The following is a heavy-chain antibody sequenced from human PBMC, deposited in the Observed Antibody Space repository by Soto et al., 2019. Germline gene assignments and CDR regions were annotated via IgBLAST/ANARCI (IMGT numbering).Heavy chain of an antibody. CDR3: ARGSALTGVYYGMDV. Sequence: GGSLRLSCTASGFTFSSYDMHWVRQATGKGLEWVSAIGTAGDTYYPGSVKGRFTISRENAKNSLYLQMNSLRAGDTAVYYGARGSALTGVYYGMDVWGQGTTVTVSS. D-gene: IGHD7-27*01. J-gene: IGHJ6*02. V-gene: IGHV3-13*01. CDR1: GFTFSSYD. CDR2: IGTAGDT.